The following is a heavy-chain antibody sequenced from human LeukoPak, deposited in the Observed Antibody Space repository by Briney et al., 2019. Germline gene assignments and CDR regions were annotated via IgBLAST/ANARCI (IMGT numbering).Heavy chain of an antibody. D-gene: IGHD6-13*01. CDR3: ARGRRGLIAAAGTFDH. V-gene: IGHV4-34*01. CDR2: INHSGST. Sequence: PSETLSLTCAVYGGSFSGYYWSWIRQPPGKGLEWIGEINHSGSTNYNPSLKSRVTISVDTSKNQFSLKLSSVTAADTAVYYCARGRRGLIAAAGTFDHWGQGTLVTVSS. J-gene: IGHJ4*02. CDR1: GGSFSGYY.